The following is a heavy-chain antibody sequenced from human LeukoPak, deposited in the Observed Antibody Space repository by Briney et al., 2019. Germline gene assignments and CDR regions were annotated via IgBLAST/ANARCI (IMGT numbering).Heavy chain of an antibody. CDR1: GASINSHY. CDR2: IYLSGST. Sequence: WESLSLTCSVSGASINSHYWSWIRQPAGKGLEWIGHIYLSGSTNYSSSIQSRVTMSVDTSKNQFSLKLSSVTAADTAVYYCARALNPLPGTYYFDYWGEGTLVTVSS. J-gene: IGHJ4*02. CDR3: ARALNPLPGTYYFDY. D-gene: IGHD2-15*01. V-gene: IGHV4-4*07.